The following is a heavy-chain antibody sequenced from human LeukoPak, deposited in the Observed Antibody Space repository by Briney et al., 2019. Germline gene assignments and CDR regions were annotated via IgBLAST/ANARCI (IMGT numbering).Heavy chain of an antibody. D-gene: IGHD6-19*01. CDR2: IYTSGST. CDR3: ARGSIAVAGGIDY. CDR1: GGSISSGSYY. Sequence: PSETLSLTCTVSGGSISSGSYYWSWIRQPAGKGLEWIGRIYTSGSTNYNPSLKSRVTISVDTSKNQFSLKLSSVTAADTAVYYCARGSIAVAGGIDYWGQGTLVTVSS. J-gene: IGHJ4*02. V-gene: IGHV4-61*02.